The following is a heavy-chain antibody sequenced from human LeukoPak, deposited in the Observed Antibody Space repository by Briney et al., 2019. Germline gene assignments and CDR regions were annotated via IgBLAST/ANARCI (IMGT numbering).Heavy chain of an antibody. CDR3: ARHVLRQQLLPPYFDS. CDR1: GFTFDDYG. V-gene: IGHV4-30-2*03. Sequence: LRLSCAASGFTFDDYGMSWVRQAPGKGLEWIGSIYYSGSTYYNPSLKSRVTISVDTSKNHFSLKLSSVTAADTAVYYCARHVLRQQLLPPYFDSWGQGTLVTVSS. J-gene: IGHJ4*02. D-gene: IGHD6-13*01. CDR2: IYYSGST.